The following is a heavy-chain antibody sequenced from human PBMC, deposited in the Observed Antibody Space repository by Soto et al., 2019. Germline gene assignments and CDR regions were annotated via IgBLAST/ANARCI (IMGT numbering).Heavy chain of an antibody. CDR1: GGTFSSYA. J-gene: IGHJ4*02. D-gene: IGHD4-4*01. CDR2: IIPIFGTA. Sequence: QVQLVQSGAEVKKPGSSVKVSCKASGGTFSSYAISWVRQAPGQGLEWMGGIIPIFGTANYAQKFQGRVTITAYECTSTADMELSSLRSEDTAVYYCARVASNDGGFDYWGQGTLVTVSS. V-gene: IGHV1-69*12. CDR3: ARVASNDGGFDY.